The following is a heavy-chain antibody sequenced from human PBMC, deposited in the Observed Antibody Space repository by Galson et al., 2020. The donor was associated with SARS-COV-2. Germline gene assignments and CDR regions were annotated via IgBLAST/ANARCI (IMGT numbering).Heavy chain of an antibody. J-gene: IGHJ6*02. CDR2: ISYDGTNK. V-gene: IGHV3-30*04. Sequence: ARSLRLSCAASGFTFSSYATHWVRQAPDKGLEWVAVISYDGTNKYYADSVKGRFTISRDNSKNTLYLQINSQRAEDTAVYYCARALAGNSCYGMDVWGQGTTGTVSS. CDR1: GFTFSSYA. CDR3: ARALAGNSCYGMDV.